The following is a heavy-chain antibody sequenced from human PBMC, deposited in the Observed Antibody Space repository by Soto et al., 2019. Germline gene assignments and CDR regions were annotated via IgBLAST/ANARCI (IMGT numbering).Heavy chain of an antibody. Sequence: QVQLVESGGGVVQPGRFLRLSCAASGFTFSSYGMHWVRQAPGKGLEWVAVISYDGSNKYYADSVKGRFTISRDNSKNNLYLEMNRLAAGDTAVYYCSEQRDSNSSGFELWGQGTLVTVSS. CDR1: GFTFSSYG. V-gene: IGHV3-30*18. CDR2: ISYDGSNK. D-gene: IGHD6-6*01. J-gene: IGHJ4*02. CDR3: SEQRDSNSSGFEL.